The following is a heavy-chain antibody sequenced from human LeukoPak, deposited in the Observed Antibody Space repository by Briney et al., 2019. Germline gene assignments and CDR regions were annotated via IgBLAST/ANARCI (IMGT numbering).Heavy chain of an antibody. CDR1: GNYW. Sequence: PGRSLRLSCAASGNYWMHWVRQAPGKGLEWVAAVVGDAVTFYTDSVKGRFTISRDNSKNTLYLQMNSLRAEDTAVYYCAKGNTQWELYDYWGQGTLVTVSS. CDR3: AKGNTQWELYDY. J-gene: IGHJ4*02. CDR2: VVGDAVT. V-gene: IGHV3-23*01. D-gene: IGHD4-23*01.